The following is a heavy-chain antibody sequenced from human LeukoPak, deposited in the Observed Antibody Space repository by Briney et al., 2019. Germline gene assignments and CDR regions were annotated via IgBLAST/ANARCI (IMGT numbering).Heavy chain of an antibody. J-gene: IGHJ4*02. D-gene: IGHD3-10*01. CDR2: ISSNGGRT. Sequence: PGGSLTLSCSASGFTFSRYAMHWVRQAPGKGLEYVSAISSNGGRTYYADSVKGRFTISRDNSRNTLHLQMSSLRVEDTAVYYCVKDSSSGSDFDYWGQGTLVTVSS. CDR3: VKDSSSGSDFDY. CDR1: GFTFSRYA. V-gene: IGHV3-64D*06.